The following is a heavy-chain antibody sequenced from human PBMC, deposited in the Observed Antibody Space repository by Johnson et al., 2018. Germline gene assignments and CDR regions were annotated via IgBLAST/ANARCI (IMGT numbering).Heavy chain of an antibody. CDR1: GFTFSSYG. Sequence: QVQLVQSGGGVVQPGRSLRLSCAASGFTFSSYGMHWVRQAPGKGLEWVAVIWYDGSNKYYADSVKGRFTISRDNSKNTVYLQMKSLRAEDTAVYYCARVTIFGVVIMGAFDIWGQGTMVTVSS. D-gene: IGHD3-3*01. J-gene: IGHJ3*02. V-gene: IGHV3-33*01. CDR2: IWYDGSNK. CDR3: ARVTIFGVVIMGAFDI.